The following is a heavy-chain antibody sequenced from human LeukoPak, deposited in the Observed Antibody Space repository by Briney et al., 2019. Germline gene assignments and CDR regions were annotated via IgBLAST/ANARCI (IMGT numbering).Heavy chain of an antibody. CDR3: ARDVDSSSWFDY. CDR2: IIPIFGTA. J-gene: IGHJ4*02. V-gene: IGHV1-69*13. CDR1: GGTFSSYA. Sequence: EASVKVSCRASGGTFSSYAISWVRQAPGQGLEWMGGIIPIFGTANYAQKFQGRVTITADEPTSTAYMELSSLRSEDTAVYYCARDVDSSSWFDYWGQGTLVTVSS. D-gene: IGHD6-13*01.